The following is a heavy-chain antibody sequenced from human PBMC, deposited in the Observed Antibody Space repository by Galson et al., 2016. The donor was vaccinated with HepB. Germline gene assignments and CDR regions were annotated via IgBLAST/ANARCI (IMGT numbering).Heavy chain of an antibody. CDR2: ISSSSSYI. Sequence: SLRLSCAASGFTFSSYTMNWVRQAPGKGLEWVSSISSSSSYIYYADSVKGRFTISRDNAKNSLYLQMSSLSAEDTAVYYCARDRGEYSYGTYYYYGMDVWGQGTTVTVSS. D-gene: IGHD5-18*01. V-gene: IGHV3-21*01. J-gene: IGHJ6*02. CDR3: ARDRGEYSYGTYYYYGMDV. CDR1: GFTFSSYT.